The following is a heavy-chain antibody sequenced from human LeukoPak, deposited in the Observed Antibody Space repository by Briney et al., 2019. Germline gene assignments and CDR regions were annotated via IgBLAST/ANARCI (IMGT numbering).Heavy chain of an antibody. D-gene: IGHD3-22*01. CDR2: IDPGDSYT. V-gene: IGHV5-10-1*01. CDR3: ARRRTDSSGYFYGGFDP. J-gene: IGHJ5*02. CDR1: GYSFTSYW. Sequence: KVGESPKISCKGSGYSFTSYWISWVRLMPGEGLEWMGTIDPGDSYTNYSPSFQGHVTISVDRSITTAYLQWSSLKASDTAIYYCARRRTDSSGYFYGGFDPWGQGTPVTVSS.